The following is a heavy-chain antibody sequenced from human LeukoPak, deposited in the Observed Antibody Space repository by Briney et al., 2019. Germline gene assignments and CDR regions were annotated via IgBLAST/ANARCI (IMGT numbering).Heavy chain of an antibody. CDR2: INSDGSST. V-gene: IGHV3-74*01. CDR3: ARDSPNYDSSGYDPWYFDL. CDR1: GFTFSSYW. Sequence: PGGSLRLSCAASGFTFSSYWMHWVRQAPGKGLVWVSRINSDGSSTSYADSVKGRFTISRDNAKNTLYLQMNSLRAEDTAVYYCARDSPNYDSSGYDPWYFDLWGRGTLVTVSS. D-gene: IGHD3-22*01. J-gene: IGHJ2*01.